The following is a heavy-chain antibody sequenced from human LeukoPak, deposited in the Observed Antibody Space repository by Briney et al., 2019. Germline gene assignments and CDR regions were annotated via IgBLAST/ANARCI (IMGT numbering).Heavy chain of an antibody. V-gene: IGHV3-23*01. CDR2: ISGSGGST. J-gene: IGHJ4*02. CDR1: GFTFSSYA. Sequence: GGSLRLSCAASGFTFSSYAMSWVRQAPGKGLEWVSAISGSGGSTYYSDSVKGRFTISRDNSKDTLYLQKNSLRAEDTAIYFCARRKYDSSGFDYWGQETLVTVSS. D-gene: IGHD3-22*01. CDR3: ARRKYDSSGFDY.